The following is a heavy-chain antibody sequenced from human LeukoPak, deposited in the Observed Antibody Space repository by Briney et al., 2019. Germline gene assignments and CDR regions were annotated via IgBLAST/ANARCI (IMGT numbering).Heavy chain of an antibody. CDR3: ASRIDNRGYYYAMDV. V-gene: IGHV5-51*01. CDR1: GYSFASYW. Sequence: NPGEPQKFSCKGSGYSFASYWIGWVRQLPGKGLEWMGIIYPGDSDTRYSPSFQGQVTISADKSISTAYLQLSSLKASDTAMYYCASRIDNRGYYYAMDVWGQGTTVTVTS. CDR2: IYPGDSDT. J-gene: IGHJ6*02. D-gene: IGHD1-14*01.